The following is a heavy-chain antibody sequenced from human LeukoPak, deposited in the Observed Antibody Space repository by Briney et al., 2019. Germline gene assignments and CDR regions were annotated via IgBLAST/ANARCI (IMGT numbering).Heavy chain of an antibody. V-gene: IGHV3-7*01. Sequence: GGSLRLSCAASGFTFSSYWMSWVRQAPGKGLEWVANIKQDGSEKYYVDSVKGRFTISRDNAKNSLYLQMNSLRAEDTAVYYCARATLPYYYYYGMDVWGQGTTVTVSS. CDR1: GFTFSSYW. J-gene: IGHJ6*02. CDR2: IKQDGSEK. CDR3: ARATLPYYYYYGMDV.